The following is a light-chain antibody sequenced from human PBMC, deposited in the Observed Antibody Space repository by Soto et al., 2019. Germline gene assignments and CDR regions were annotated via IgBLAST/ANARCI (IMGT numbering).Light chain of an antibody. CDR1: SSDVGGYNY. Sequence: QSVLTQPPSASGSPGQSVTISCTGTSSDVGGYNYVSWYQQYPGRAPKLMIYEVTKRPSGFPDRFSGSKSGNTASLTVSGHQAEDESDYYCSSYAASNNFNFVFVGGTKLTVL. CDR2: EVT. CDR3: SSYAASNNFNFV. V-gene: IGLV2-8*01. J-gene: IGLJ3*02.